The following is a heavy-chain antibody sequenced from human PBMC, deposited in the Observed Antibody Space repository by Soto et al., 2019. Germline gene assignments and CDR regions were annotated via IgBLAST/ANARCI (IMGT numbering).Heavy chain of an antibody. Sequence: GGSLRLSCSASGFTFSSYAMHWVRQAPGKGLEYVSAISSNGGSTYYADSVKGRFTISRDNSKNTLYLQMSSLRAEDTAVYYCVKDRHPELLRFSEQGFEPWGQGTLVTLSS. V-gene: IGHV3-64D*08. CDR3: VKDRHPELLRFSEQGFEP. CDR1: GFTFSSYA. D-gene: IGHD3-3*01. CDR2: ISSNGGST. J-gene: IGHJ5*02.